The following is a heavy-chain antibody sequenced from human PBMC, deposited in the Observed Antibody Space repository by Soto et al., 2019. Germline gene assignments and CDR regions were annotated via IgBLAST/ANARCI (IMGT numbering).Heavy chain of an antibody. CDR2: INPNFGDT. J-gene: IGHJ6*02. Sequence: QVQLVQSGAEVKEPGDSVRVSCEASGYTLTAYYIHWLRQAPGEGLKWMGWINPNFGDTTYAQDFQGRVSMTRDMSISTVYMELSSLTSNDTAIYYCARNMDYYYGRGSGNGHGVWGQGTTVTVFS. V-gene: IGHV1-2*02. D-gene: IGHD3-10*02. CDR1: GYTLTAYY. CDR3: ARNMDYYYGRGSGNGHGV.